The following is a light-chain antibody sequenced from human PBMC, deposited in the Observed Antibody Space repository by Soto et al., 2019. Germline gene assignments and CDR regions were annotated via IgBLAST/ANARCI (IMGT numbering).Light chain of an antibody. J-gene: IGLJ1*01. CDR1: ALPKQY. V-gene: IGLV3-25*02. CDR3: QSAGSSVTYYV. CDR2: KDS. Sequence: SYELTQPPSVSVSPGQTARITCSGDALPKQYAYWYQQKPGQAPVLVIYKDSERPSGIPERFSGSSSGTTVTLTISGVQAEDEADYYCQSAGSSVTYYVFGTGTKLTVL.